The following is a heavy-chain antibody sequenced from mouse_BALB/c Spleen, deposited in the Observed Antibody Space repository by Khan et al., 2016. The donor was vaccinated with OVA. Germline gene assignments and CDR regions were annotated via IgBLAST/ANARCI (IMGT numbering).Heavy chain of an antibody. D-gene: IGHD4-1*01. CDR2: ISSDGDYT. CDR3: ATHLTGSFAY. CDR1: GFTFSPYS. Sequence: EVKLMESGGDLVKSGGSLKLSCAASGFTFSPYSMSWVRQTPDKRLEWVATISSDGDYTYYPDSVKGRFNISRDNAKNTLYLQMSTLKSEDTAMYYCATHLTGSFAYWGQGTLVTVSA. J-gene: IGHJ3*01. V-gene: IGHV5-6*01.